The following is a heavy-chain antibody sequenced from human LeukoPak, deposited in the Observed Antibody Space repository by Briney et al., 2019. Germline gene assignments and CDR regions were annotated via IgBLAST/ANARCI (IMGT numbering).Heavy chain of an antibody. Sequence: GGSLRLSCAASGFTFSSYAMHWVRQAPGKGLEWVAVISYDGSNKYYADSVKGRFTISRDNSKNTLYLQMNSLRAEDTAVYYCARVRASSGSYGYNYYGMDVWGQGTTVTVSS. CDR3: ARVRASSGSYGYNYYGMDV. J-gene: IGHJ6*02. V-gene: IGHV3-30*04. CDR1: GFTFSSYA. D-gene: IGHD3-10*01. CDR2: ISYDGSNK.